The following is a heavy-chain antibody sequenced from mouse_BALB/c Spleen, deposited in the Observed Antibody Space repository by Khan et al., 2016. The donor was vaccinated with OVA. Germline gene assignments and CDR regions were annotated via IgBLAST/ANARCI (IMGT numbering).Heavy chain of an antibody. D-gene: IGHD2-14*01. J-gene: IGHJ3*01. CDR3: ASGYDFVAS. V-gene: IGHV1-26*01. CDR1: GYSFTLYY. CDR2: VNPNTDNI. Sequence: EVQLQQSGPDLVKPGASVKISCKASGYSFTLYYMSWVKQSHGKSLEWIGRVNPNTDNINYNQEFKGKAILTVDKSSNTAYMELRSLTSEDSAVYFCASGYDFVASWGQGTLVTVSA.